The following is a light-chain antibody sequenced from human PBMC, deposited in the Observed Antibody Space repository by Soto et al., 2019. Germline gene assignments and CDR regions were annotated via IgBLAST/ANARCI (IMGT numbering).Light chain of an antibody. V-gene: IGLV1-51*02. CDR2: ENN. J-gene: IGLJ3*02. Sequence: QSVLTQPPSVSAAPGQKVTISCSGSDSNIGNDHVSWYQQFPGTAPKLLIYENNKRPSGIPDRFSGSNSGTSATLDITGLQTGDESDYYCGTWDSGLSAGVIGGGTKLTVL. CDR1: DSNIGNDH. CDR3: GTWDSGLSAGV.